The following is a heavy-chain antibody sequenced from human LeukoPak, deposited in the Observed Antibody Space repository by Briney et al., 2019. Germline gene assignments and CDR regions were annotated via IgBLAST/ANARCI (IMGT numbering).Heavy chain of an antibody. CDR1: GFTFSTSN. CDR2: ISSSSSYI. CDR3: ARTHSSIAARNFDY. V-gene: IGHV3-21*01. Sequence: PGGSLRLSCAASGFTFSTSNMNWVRQAPGKGLEWVSSISSSSSYIYYADSVKGRFTISRDNAKNSLYLQMNSLRAEDTAVYYCARTHSSIAARNFDYWGQGTPVTVSS. J-gene: IGHJ4*02. D-gene: IGHD6-6*01.